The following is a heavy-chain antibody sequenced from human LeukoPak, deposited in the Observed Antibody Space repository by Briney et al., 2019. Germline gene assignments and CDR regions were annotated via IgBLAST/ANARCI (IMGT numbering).Heavy chain of an antibody. J-gene: IGHJ4*02. Sequence: GGSLRLSCAASGFTFSSYSMNWVRQAPGKGLEWVSSISRSSRYIYYADSVKGRFTISRDNAKNSLYLQMNSLRAEDTAVYYCASSRGSFDYWGQGTLVTVSS. CDR3: ASSRGSFDY. V-gene: IGHV3-21*01. CDR1: GFTFSSYS. CDR2: ISRSSRYI. D-gene: IGHD1-26*01.